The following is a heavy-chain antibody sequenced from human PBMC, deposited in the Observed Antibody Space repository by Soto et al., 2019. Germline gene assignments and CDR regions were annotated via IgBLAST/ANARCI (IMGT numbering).Heavy chain of an antibody. J-gene: IGHJ4*02. V-gene: IGHV3-74*01. CDR3: AKRGVDTFGLSY. Sequence: EVQLVDSGGGLVQPGGSLRLSCAVSGFTFSSFWRHWVIQAPGVGLVWVSRINRDGSSTIYADSVKGRFTISRDNAKNTLYLQMNSLRVEDTAMYYCAKRGVDTFGLSYWGQGTLVTVSS. CDR2: INRDGSST. D-gene: IGHD3-10*01. CDR1: GFTFSSFW.